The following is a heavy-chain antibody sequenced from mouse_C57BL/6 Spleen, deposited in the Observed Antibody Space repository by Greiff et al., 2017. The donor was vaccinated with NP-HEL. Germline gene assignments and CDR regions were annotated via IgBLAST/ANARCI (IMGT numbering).Heavy chain of an antibody. Sequence: VQLQESGPELVKPGASVKISCKASGYAFSSSWMNWVKQRPGKGLEWIGRIYPGDGDTNYNGKFKGKATLTVDKSSSTAYMQLSSLTSEDSAVYFCARAAAQAIFDYWGQGTTLTVSS. CDR2: IYPGDGDT. CDR1: GYAFSSSW. V-gene: IGHV1-82*01. J-gene: IGHJ2*01. CDR3: ARAAAQAIFDY. D-gene: IGHD3-2*02.